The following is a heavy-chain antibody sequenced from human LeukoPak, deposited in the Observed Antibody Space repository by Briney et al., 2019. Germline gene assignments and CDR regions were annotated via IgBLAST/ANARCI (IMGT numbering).Heavy chain of an antibody. CDR1: GFTFSSYS. CDR3: ARRRGRFLTHCGTECYSGYDY. V-gene: IGHV3-21*01. Sequence: NPGGSLRLSCAASGFTFSSYSMNWVRQAPGKGLEWVSSISSSSSYIYYADSVKGRFTISRDNAKNSLYLQMNSLRAEDTAVYYCARRRGRFLTHCGTECYSGYDYWGQGALVAVAS. CDR2: ISSSSSYI. J-gene: IGHJ4*02. D-gene: IGHD2-21*01.